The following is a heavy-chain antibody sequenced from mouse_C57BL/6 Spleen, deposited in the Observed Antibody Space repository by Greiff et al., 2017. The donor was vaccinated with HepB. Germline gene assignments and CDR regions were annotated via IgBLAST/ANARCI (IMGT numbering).Heavy chain of an antibody. CDR3: TRFGGLPFDYDYYAMDY. D-gene: IGHD2-4*01. V-gene: IGHV1-15*01. J-gene: IGHJ4*01. CDR2: IDPETGGT. CDR1: GYTFTDYE. Sequence: QVQLKESGAELVRPGASVTLSCKASGYTFTDYEMHWVKQTPVHGLEWIGAIDPETGGTAYNQKFKGKAILTADKSSSTAYMELRSLTSEDSAVYYCTRFGGLPFDYDYYAMDYWGQGTSVTVSS.